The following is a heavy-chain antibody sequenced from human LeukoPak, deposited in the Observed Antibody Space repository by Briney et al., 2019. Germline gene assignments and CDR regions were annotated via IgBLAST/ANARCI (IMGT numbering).Heavy chain of an antibody. D-gene: IGHD6-13*01. J-gene: IGHJ4*02. Sequence: GGSLRLSCVASGFTFSDSWRSWVRHVSGKGLEWVAHTGGEGSREKYVDSVKGRFTISRDNSKNTLYLKMNSLRAEDTAVFYCAKYPASGGYFDYWGQGTLVTVSS. CDR2: TGGEGSRE. CDR1: GFTFSDSW. V-gene: IGHV3-7*03. CDR3: AKYPASGGYFDY.